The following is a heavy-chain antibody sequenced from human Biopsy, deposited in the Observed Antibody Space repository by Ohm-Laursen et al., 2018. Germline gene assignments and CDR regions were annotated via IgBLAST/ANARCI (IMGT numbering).Heavy chain of an antibody. CDR1: GYTLTSYG. CDR3: ARDDYYYDLDV. J-gene: IGHJ6*02. CDR2: ISTYNGDT. Sequence: SVKASCKASGYTLTSYGTNWVRQAPGQGLEWMGWISTYNGDTNYAPRLQGRVTMTTDTSTSTAYMELRGLRSDDTAVYCCARDDYYYDLDVWGQGTTVTVSS. V-gene: IGHV1-18*01.